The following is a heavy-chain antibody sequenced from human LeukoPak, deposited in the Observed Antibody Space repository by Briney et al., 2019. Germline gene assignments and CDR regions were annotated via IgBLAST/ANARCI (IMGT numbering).Heavy chain of an antibody. V-gene: IGHV3-11*01. CDR2: ISSSGSTI. Sequence: GGSLRLSCAASGFTFSDYYMSWIRQAPGKGLEWVSYISSSGSTIYYADSVKGRFTISRDNAKNSLYLQMNSLRAEDTAVYYCARVGSSLAPYYYYYGMDVWGQGTTATVSS. CDR1: GFTFSDYY. CDR3: ARVGSSLAPYYYYYGMDV. D-gene: IGHD6-6*01. J-gene: IGHJ6*02.